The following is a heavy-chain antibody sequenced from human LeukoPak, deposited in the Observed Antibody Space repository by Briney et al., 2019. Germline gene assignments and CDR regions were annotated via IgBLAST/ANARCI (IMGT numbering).Heavy chain of an antibody. D-gene: IGHD3-10*01. Sequence: PGGSLRLSCSASGFTFSDYYMSWIRQAPGRGLEWVLYISSSSSYTDYADSVKGRFTISRDNAKNSLYLQMNSLRAEDTAVYYCARDKAVWFGEYVGSYYFDYWGQGTLVTVSS. V-gene: IGHV3-11*06. CDR3: ARDKAVWFGEYVGSYYFDY. CDR1: GFTFSDYY. J-gene: IGHJ4*02. CDR2: ISSSSSYT.